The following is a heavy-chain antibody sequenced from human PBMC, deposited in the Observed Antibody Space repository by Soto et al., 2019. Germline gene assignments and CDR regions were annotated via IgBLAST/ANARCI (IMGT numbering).Heavy chain of an antibody. J-gene: IGHJ4*02. CDR3: ARGYSGYDFGHYFDY. Sequence: GGSLRLSCAASGFIFDDYGMSWVRQAPGKGLEWVSGINWNGGSTVYADSVKGRFTISRDNAKNSLYLQMNSLSAEDTALYHCARGYSGYDFGHYFDYWGQGTLVTVSS. D-gene: IGHD5-12*01. V-gene: IGHV3-20*01. CDR1: GFIFDDYG. CDR2: INWNGGST.